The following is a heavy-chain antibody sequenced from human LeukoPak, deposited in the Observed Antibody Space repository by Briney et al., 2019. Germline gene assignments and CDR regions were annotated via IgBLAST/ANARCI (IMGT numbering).Heavy chain of an antibody. Sequence: PGGSLTLSCAATGFTFSSYWLHWVRQAPGKGLVWVSRINSDGSSTNYADSVKGRFTISRDNAKNTMYLQMNSLTAEDTAGYYCATSTYCSGGRCYSRTFQYWGQGTLVTVSS. V-gene: IGHV3-74*01. CDR1: GFTFSSYW. D-gene: IGHD2-15*01. CDR3: ATSTYCSGGRCYSRTFQY. CDR2: INSDGSST. J-gene: IGHJ4*02.